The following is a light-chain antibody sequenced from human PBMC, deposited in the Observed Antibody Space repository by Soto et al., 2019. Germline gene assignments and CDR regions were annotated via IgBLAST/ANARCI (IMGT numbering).Light chain of an antibody. J-gene: IGKJ1*01. CDR2: DAS. V-gene: IGKV3-11*01. CDR1: QSVSSY. Sequence: EIVLTQSPATLSLSPGERATLSCRASQSVSSYFAWYQQKPGQAPRLLIYDASNRATGIPARFSVRGSGTDFTLTISSLEPEDFAVYYCQQRSNWPLTFGKGTKVEIK. CDR3: QQRSNWPLT.